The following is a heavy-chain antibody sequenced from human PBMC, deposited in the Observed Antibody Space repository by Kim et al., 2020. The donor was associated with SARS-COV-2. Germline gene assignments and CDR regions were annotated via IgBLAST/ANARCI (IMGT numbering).Heavy chain of an antibody. V-gene: IGHV3-7*01. J-gene: IGHJ4*02. D-gene: IGHD3-3*01. CDR3: ARDFLYDFWSGSQADY. CDR1: GFTFSRYW. CDR2: IKQDGSEK. Sequence: GGSLRLSCAVSGFTFSRYWMSWARQAPGKGLEWVANIKQDGSEKYYVDSVKGRFTISRDNAKNSLYLQMNSLRAEDTAVYYCARDFLYDFWSGSQADYWGQGTLVTVSS.